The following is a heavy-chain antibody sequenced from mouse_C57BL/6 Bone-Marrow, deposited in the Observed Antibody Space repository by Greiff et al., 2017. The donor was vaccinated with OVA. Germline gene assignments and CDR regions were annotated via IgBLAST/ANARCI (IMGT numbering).Heavy chain of an antibody. Sequence: QVQLQQPGAELVRPGSSVKLSCKASGYTFTSYWMDWVKQRPGQGLEWIGNIYPSDSETHYNQKFKDKATLTVDKSSSPAYMQLSSLTSEDSAVYYCARGAYYYGSSYDWYFDVWGTGTTVTVSS. D-gene: IGHD1-1*01. V-gene: IGHV1-61*01. CDR2: IYPSDSET. J-gene: IGHJ1*03. CDR1: GYTFTSYW. CDR3: ARGAYYYGSSYDWYFDV.